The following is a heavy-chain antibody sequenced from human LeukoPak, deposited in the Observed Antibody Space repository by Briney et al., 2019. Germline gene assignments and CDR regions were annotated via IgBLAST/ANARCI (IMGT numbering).Heavy chain of an antibody. D-gene: IGHD1-1*01. CDR1: GGSFSGYL. Sequence: SETLSLTCSVYGGSFSGYLWSWIRQAPGKGLEWIGEINQSGTTKYNPSLETRLTISVDRPKNQFSLNLGSVTAADTAVYYCARGFLASNYNWFAPWGQGTLVTVSS. J-gene: IGHJ5*02. V-gene: IGHV4-34*01. CDR2: INQSGTT. CDR3: ARGFLASNYNWFAP.